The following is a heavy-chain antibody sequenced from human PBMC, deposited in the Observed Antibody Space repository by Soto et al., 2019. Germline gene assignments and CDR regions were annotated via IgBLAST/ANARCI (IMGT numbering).Heavy chain of an antibody. D-gene: IGHD2-15*01. CDR2: IWYDGSNK. CDR3: ARAPLPEEYCSGCSYHRDPYYFDY. Sequence: QVQLVESGGGVVQPGRSLRLSCAASGFTFSSYGMHWVRQAPGKGLEWVAVIWYDGSNKYYADSVKGRFTISRDNSKNTLYLQMNSLRAEDTAVYYCARAPLPEEYCSGCSYHRDPYYFDYWGQGTLVTVSS. V-gene: IGHV3-33*01. J-gene: IGHJ4*02. CDR1: GFTFSSYG.